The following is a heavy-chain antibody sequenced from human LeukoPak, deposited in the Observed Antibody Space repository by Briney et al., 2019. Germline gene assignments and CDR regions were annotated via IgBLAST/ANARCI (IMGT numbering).Heavy chain of an antibody. V-gene: IGHV3-21*04. CDR3: AKHGPYSSSWYLGFDP. J-gene: IGHJ5*02. Sequence: GGSLRLSCAASGFTFSSYSMNWVRQAPGKGLEWVSSISSSSSYIYYADSVKGRFTISRDNAKNTLYLQMNSLRAEDTAVYYCAKHGPYSSSWYLGFDPWGQGTLVTVSS. D-gene: IGHD6-13*01. CDR1: GFTFSSYS. CDR2: ISSSSSYI.